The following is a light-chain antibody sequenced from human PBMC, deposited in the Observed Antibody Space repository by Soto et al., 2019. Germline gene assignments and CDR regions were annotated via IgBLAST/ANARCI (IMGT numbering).Light chain of an antibody. CDR3: QSYDSSNYHWV. J-gene: IGLJ3*02. V-gene: IGLV6-57*04. CDR1: SGSIASNY. CDR2: EDN. Sequence: NFMLTQPHSVSESPGKTVTISCTRSSGSIASNYVQWYQQRPGSAPTTVIYEDNQRPSGVPDRFSGSIDTSSNSASLTISGLKTEYEADYYCQSYDSSNYHWVFGGGTKVTVL.